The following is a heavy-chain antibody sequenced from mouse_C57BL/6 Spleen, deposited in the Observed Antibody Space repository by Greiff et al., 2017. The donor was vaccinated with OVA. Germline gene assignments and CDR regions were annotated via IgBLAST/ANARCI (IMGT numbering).Heavy chain of an antibody. D-gene: IGHD1-1*01. CDR2: IDPEDGET. CDR3: ARGYYYGSSPGYFDY. Sequence: LKESGAELVKPGASVKLSCTASGFNIKDYYMHWVKQRTEQGLEWIGRIDPEDGETKYAPKFQGKATITADTSSNTPYLQLSSLTSEDTAVYYCARGYYYGSSPGYFDYWGQGTTLTVSS. J-gene: IGHJ2*01. CDR1: GFNIKDYY. V-gene: IGHV14-2*01.